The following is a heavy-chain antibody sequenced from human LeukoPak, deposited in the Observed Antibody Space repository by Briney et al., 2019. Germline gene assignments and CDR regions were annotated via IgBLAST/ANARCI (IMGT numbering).Heavy chain of an antibody. D-gene: IGHD3-22*01. CDR3: ARDYGSTMIDP. Sequence: SETLSLTCTVSGGSISSGGYYGSWIRQHPGKGLELIGYIYYSGSTYYNPSLKSRVTISVDTSKNQFSLKLSSVTAADTAVYYCARDYGSTMIDPWGQGTLVTVSS. V-gene: IGHV4-31*03. J-gene: IGHJ5*02. CDR1: GGSISSGGYY. CDR2: IYYSGST.